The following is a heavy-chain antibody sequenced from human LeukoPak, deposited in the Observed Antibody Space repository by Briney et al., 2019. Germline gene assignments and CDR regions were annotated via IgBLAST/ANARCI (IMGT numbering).Heavy chain of an antibody. CDR1: GGSFSGYY. CDR2: INHSGST. D-gene: IGHD1-26*01. CDR3: GSGAIPFISGYYMEDFWFDP. Sequence: SETLSLTCAVYGGSFSGYYWSWIRQPPGKGLEWIGEINHSGSTNYNPSLKSRVTISVDTSKNQFSLKLSSVTAADTAVYYCGSGAIPFISGYYMEDFWFDPWGQGPLVPVSS. J-gene: IGHJ5*02. V-gene: IGHV4-34*01.